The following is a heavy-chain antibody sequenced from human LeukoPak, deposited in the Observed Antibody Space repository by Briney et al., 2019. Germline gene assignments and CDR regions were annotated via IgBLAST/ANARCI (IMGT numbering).Heavy chain of an antibody. CDR1: GYNFSNYG. J-gene: IGHJ4*02. V-gene: IGHV1-18*01. D-gene: IGHD2-2*02. Sequence: ASVKVSCKASGYNFSNYGISWVRQAPGQGLEWMGWISGYNGNTNYAQKLQGRVTMTTDTSTTTAYMELGSLRSDDTAVYYCARDRSLYTSMLDSWGQGTLVTVSS. CDR2: ISGYNGNT. CDR3: ARDRSLYTSMLDS.